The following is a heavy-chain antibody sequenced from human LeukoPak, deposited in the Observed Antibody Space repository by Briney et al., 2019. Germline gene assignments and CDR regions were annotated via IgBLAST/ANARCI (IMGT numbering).Heavy chain of an antibody. D-gene: IGHD3-22*01. Sequence: SETLSLTCAVSGYSISSGYYWGWIRQTPGKGLEWIGSINHSGTTYYNPSLNSRATISVDTMKNQIFLRLRSVTTADRAVYYCARDRTPKTYYYDSRGYYFDFWGQGVLVTVSS. CDR1: GYSISSGYY. J-gene: IGHJ4*02. V-gene: IGHV4-38-2*02. CDR3: ARDRTPKTYYYDSRGYYFDF. CDR2: INHSGTT.